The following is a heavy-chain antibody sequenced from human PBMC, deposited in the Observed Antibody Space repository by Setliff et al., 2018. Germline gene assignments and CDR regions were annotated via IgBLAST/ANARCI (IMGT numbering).Heavy chain of an antibody. D-gene: IGHD3-22*01. CDR2: INPNTGGS. CDR1: GYTFTEYS. Sequence: ASVKVSCKASGYTFTEYSIHWVRQAPGRGLEWMGWINPNTGGSNYAQKFQGRVTMTTDTSISTAYMEMSRLTSYDTAVYSCAKVNYYDKSAYLPFDYWGQGTQVTVSS. J-gene: IGHJ4*02. V-gene: IGHV1-2*02. CDR3: AKVNYYDKSAYLPFDY.